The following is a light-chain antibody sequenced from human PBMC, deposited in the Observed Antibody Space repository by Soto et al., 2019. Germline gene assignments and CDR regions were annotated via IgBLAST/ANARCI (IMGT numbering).Light chain of an antibody. Sequence: DIQMTQSPSSLSASVGDSVTITCQASQDISNYLNWYQQKPGKAPKLLIYDASNLETGVPSRFSGSGSVTDFTFTISSLQPEDIATYYCQQYANLPYTFGPGTKVDIK. J-gene: IGKJ3*01. CDR2: DAS. CDR3: QQYANLPYT. V-gene: IGKV1-33*01. CDR1: QDISNY.